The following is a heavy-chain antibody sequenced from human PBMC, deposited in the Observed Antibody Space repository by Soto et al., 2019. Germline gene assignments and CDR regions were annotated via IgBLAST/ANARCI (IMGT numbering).Heavy chain of an antibody. V-gene: IGHV1-18*01. CDR1: GYTFTNYG. J-gene: IGHJ4*02. Sequence: VASVKVSCKASGYTFTNYGISWVRQAPGQGLEWMGWISAYNGNTNYAQKFQGRVTMTTDTSTTTAYMELRSLRCDDTAVYYCARGRGAGYIDYWGQGTLVTVSS. CDR2: ISAYNGNT. D-gene: IGHD1-26*01. CDR3: ARGRGAGYIDY.